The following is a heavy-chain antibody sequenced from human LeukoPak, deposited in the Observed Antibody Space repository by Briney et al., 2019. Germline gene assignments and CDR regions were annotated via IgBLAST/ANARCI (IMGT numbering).Heavy chain of an antibody. CDR1: GGTFSSYA. CDR2: IIPIFGTA. Sequence: VASVKVSCKASGGTFSSYAISWVRQAPGQGLEWMGGIIPIFGTANYAQKFQGRVTITTDESTSTAYMELSSLRSEDTAVYYCATSIPYCSSTSCYNPSFDYWGQGTLVTVPS. V-gene: IGHV1-69*05. J-gene: IGHJ4*02. D-gene: IGHD2-2*02. CDR3: ATSIPYCSSTSCYNPSFDY.